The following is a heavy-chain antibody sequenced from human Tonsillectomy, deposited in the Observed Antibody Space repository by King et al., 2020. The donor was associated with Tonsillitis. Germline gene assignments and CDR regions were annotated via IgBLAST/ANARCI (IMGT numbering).Heavy chain of an antibody. Sequence: QLVQSGAEVKKPGSSVKVSCKASGGTFSSYAISWVRQAPGQGLEWMGTIIPILGIPNYAQKFQGRVTITADKSTSTAYMELSSLRSEDTAIYYCASFHANYYDSSGFPFDYRGQGTLVTVSS. J-gene: IGHJ4*02. V-gene: IGHV1-69*09. CDR2: IIPILGIP. D-gene: IGHD3-22*01. CDR3: ASFHANYYDSSGFPFDY. CDR1: GGTFSSYA.